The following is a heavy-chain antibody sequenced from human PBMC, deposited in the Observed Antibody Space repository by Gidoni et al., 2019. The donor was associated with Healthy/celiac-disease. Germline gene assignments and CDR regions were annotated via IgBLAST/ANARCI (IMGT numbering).Heavy chain of an antibody. V-gene: IGHV3-48*03. D-gene: IGHD3-9*01. CDR2: ISSSGSTI. J-gene: IGHJ6*02. CDR3: ARDDRYAYGMDV. CDR1: GFTFSSYE. Sequence: EVQLVESGGGLVQPGGSLRLSCAASGFTFSSYERNWVRQAPGKGLEWVSYISSSGSTIYYADSVKGRFTISRDNAKNSLCLQMNSLRAEDTAVYYCARDDRYAYGMDVWGQGTTVTVSS.